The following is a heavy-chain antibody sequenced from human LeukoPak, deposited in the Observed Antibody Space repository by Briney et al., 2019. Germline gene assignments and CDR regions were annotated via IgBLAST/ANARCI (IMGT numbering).Heavy chain of an antibody. CDR2: ISSSSSYI. J-gene: IGHJ4*02. V-gene: IGHV3-21*01. Sequence: PGGSLRLSCAASGFTFSSYSMNWVRQAPGKGLEWVSSISSSSSYIYYADSEKGRSTISRDNAKNSLYLQMNSLRAEDTAVYYCARETGGYFDYWGQGTLVTVSS. D-gene: IGHD7-27*01. CDR3: ARETGGYFDY. CDR1: GFTFSSYS.